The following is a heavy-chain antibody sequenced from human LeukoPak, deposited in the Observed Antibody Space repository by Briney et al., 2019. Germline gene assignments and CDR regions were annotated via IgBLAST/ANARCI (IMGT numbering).Heavy chain of an antibody. CDR1: GYTFTGYY. D-gene: IGHD4-17*01. Sequence: ASVKVSCKAFGYTFTGYYMHWVRQAPGQGLEWMGWINPNSGGTNYAQKFQGRVTMTRDTSISTAYMELSRLRSDDTAVYYCARPFVRTVTTGVFFDYWGQGTLVTVSS. CDR3: ARPFVRTVTTGVFFDY. CDR2: INPNSGGT. J-gene: IGHJ4*02. V-gene: IGHV1-2*02.